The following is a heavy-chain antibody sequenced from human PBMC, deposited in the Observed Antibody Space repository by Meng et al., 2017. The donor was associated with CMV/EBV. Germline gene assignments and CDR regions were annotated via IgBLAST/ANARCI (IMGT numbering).Heavy chain of an antibody. CDR3: AKGRRVATPGGFDH. Sequence: SLKISCAASGFTFDDYAMHWVRQAPGKGLEWVSGISWNSGSIGYADSVKGRFTISRDNAKNSLYLQMDSLRAEDTALYYCAKGRRVATPGGFDHWGQGTLVTVSS. J-gene: IGHJ4*02. D-gene: IGHD5-12*01. CDR1: GFTFDDYA. V-gene: IGHV3-9*01. CDR2: ISWNSGSI.